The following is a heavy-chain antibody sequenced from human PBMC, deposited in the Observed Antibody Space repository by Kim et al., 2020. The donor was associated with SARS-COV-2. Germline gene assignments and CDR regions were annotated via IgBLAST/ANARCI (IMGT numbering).Heavy chain of an antibody. CDR1: GFTFSSYA. CDR2: ISFDGSNK. Sequence: GGSLRLSCAASGFTFSSYAMHWVRQAPGKGLEWVALISFDGSNKYYADSVKGRFTISRDNSKNTLYLQMNSLRAEDTAVYYCARADGSRMDVWGQGTTV. J-gene: IGHJ6*02. V-gene: IGHV3-30*04. CDR3: ARADGSRMDV. D-gene: IGHD3-10*01.